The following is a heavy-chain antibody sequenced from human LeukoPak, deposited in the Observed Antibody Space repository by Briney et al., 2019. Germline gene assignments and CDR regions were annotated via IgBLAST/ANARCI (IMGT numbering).Heavy chain of an antibody. V-gene: IGHV4-39*07. J-gene: IGHJ4*02. Sequence: SSETLSLTCTVSGGSISSSSYYWGWIRQPPGKGLEWIGNMYYSGSTYYNPSLKSRVTISVDTSKNHFSLNLKSVTAADTAVYYCARGTVTSRKFDYWGQGTLVTVSS. CDR1: GGSISSSSYY. D-gene: IGHD4-11*01. CDR2: MYYSGST. CDR3: ARGTVTSRKFDY.